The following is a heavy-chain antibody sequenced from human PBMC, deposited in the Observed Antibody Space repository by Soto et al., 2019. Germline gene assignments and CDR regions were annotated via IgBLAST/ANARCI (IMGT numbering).Heavy chain of an antibody. CDR3: ATRTELGDY. Sequence: QGQLVQSGAEVKKPGASVKVSCKASGYSFTSYEINWVRQATGQGLEWLGWMNPDRGNTGYGEKLQGRITMTRNTAISTADMELSSLRYEDTAVYYCATRTELGDYWGQGTRVTVSS. V-gene: IGHV1-8*02. D-gene: IGHD7-27*01. J-gene: IGHJ4*02. CDR1: GYSFTSYE. CDR2: MNPDRGNT.